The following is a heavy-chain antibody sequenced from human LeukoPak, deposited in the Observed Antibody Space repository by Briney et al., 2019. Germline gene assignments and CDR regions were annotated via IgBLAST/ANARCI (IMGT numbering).Heavy chain of an antibody. CDR1: GYTFTGYY. CDR2: IVPIFGTA. V-gene: IGHV1-69*13. CDR3: ARDRTYCSSTSCYGAFDI. D-gene: IGHD2-2*01. Sequence: ASVKVSCKASGYTFTGYYMHWVRQAPGQGLEWMGGIVPIFGTANYAQKFQGRVTITADESTSTAYMELSSLRSEDTAVYYCARDRTYCSSTSCYGAFDIWGQGTMVTVSS. J-gene: IGHJ3*02.